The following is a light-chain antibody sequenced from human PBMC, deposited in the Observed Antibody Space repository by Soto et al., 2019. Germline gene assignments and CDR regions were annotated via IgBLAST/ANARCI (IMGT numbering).Light chain of an antibody. CDR2: DAS. CDR1: QSVHRG. Sequence: EIVMTQSPATLSVSPGEGATLSCRASQSVHRGLAWYQQKPGQAPRLLIYDASTRPTGIQARFSDSGSGTEFTLTISSLQSEDFAVYYCQQYTNWPPLTFGGGTKVEI. J-gene: IGKJ4*01. CDR3: QQYTNWPPLT. V-gene: IGKV3-15*01.